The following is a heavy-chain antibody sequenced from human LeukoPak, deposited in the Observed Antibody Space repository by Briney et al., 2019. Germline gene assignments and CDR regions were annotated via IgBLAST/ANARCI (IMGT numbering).Heavy chain of an antibody. D-gene: IGHD2-21*02. J-gene: IGHJ4*02. CDR3: ARLVVVTAIPDY. V-gene: IGHV1-18*01. CDR1: GYTFTSYG. CDR2: ISAYNGNT. Sequence: ASVKVSCKASGYTFTSYGISWVRQAPGQGLEWMGWISAYNGNTNYAQKLQGRVTMTTDTSTNTAYMELRRLRSDDTAVYYCARLVVVTAIPDYWGQGTLVTVSS.